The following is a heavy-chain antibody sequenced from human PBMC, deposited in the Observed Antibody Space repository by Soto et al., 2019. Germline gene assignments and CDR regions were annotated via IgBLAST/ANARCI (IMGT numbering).Heavy chain of an antibody. CDR2: IIPILGIA. V-gene: IGHV1-69*02. J-gene: IGHJ6*03. D-gene: IGHD2-15*01. CDR3: ARDRLPPAPYYMDV. Sequence: QVQLVQSGAEVKKPGSSVKVSCKASGGTFSSYTISWVRQAPGQGLEWMGRIIPILGIANYAQKFQGRVTVTADKSTRTAYMELSSLRSEDTVVYYCARDRLPPAPYYMDVWGKGTTVTVSS. CDR1: GGTFSSYT.